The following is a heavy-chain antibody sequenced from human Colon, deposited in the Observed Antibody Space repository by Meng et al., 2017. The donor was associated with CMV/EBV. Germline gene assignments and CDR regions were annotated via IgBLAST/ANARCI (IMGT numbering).Heavy chain of an antibody. D-gene: IGHD3-3*01. CDR2: FYWNDDQ. CDR3: AHRRTIFGGFDH. J-gene: IGHJ5*02. V-gene: IGHV2-5*01. CDR1: GFSLNTSTVA. Sequence: SGPTLVKPTQTLTLTCTFSGFSLNTSTVAVGWFRQPPGKALEWLALFYWNDDQRYSPSLRNRLTITKGTSKNQLVLTMTNMDPVDTATYFCAHRRTIFGGFDHWGQGALVTVSS.